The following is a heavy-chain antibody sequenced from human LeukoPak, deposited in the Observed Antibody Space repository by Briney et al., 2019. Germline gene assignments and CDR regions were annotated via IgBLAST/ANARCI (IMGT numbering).Heavy chain of an antibody. J-gene: IGHJ4*02. CDR1: GFTFSSYG. D-gene: IGHD1-26*01. V-gene: IGHV3-30*02. CDR2: IRYDESAK. Sequence: SGGSLRLSCAASGFTFSSYGMHWVRQAPGKGLEWVAFIRYDESAKYYADSVKGRFTISRDNSKNTLYLQMNSLRAEDTAVYYCARERGSYYLDYWGQGTLVTVSS. CDR3: ARERGSYYLDY.